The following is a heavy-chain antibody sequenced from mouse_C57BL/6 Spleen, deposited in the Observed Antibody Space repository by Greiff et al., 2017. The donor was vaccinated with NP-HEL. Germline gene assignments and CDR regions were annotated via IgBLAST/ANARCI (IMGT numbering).Heavy chain of an antibody. V-gene: IGHV3-6*01. CDR3: ATAQATPWYFDV. J-gene: IGHJ1*03. D-gene: IGHD3-2*02. Sequence: EVQLQESGPGLVKPSQSLSLTCSVTGYSITSGYYWNWIRQFPGNKLEWMGYISYDGSNNYNPSLKNRISITRDTSKNQFFLKLNSVTTEDTATYYCATAQATPWYFDVWGTGTTVTVSS. CDR2: ISYDGSN. CDR1: GYSITSGYY.